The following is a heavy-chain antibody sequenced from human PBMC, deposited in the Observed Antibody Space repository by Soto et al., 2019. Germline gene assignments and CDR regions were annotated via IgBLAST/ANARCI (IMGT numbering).Heavy chain of an antibody. V-gene: IGHV4-59*01. CDR3: AGSWNRGVFFDY. D-gene: IGHD3-10*01. CDR1: GVSIRSFF. Sequence: SETLSLSCTVSGVSIRSFFWGLVRQLPGKGLEWIGYVYYSAETKFSPSLKSRATISVDTSKKQFSLRLSSVTAGDMALYYCAGSWNRGVFFDYWGQGAQVTVSS. J-gene: IGHJ4*02. CDR2: VYYSAET.